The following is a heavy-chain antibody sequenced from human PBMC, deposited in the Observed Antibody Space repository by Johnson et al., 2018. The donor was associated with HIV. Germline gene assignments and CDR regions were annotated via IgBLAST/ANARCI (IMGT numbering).Heavy chain of an antibody. CDR2: IRSNAHSEQP. J-gene: IGHJ3*02. CDR3: TRLGTEWELSSGSDTFDI. CDR1: GFTFSGSA. Sequence: EQLVESGGGLVQPGGSLKLSCVASGFTFSGSAKHWVRQAYGKGLEWVGRIRSNAHSEQPAHAASVTVRLNISRDDSQNTAYLQMNSLKTEDTAVYYCTRLGTEWELSSGSDTFDIWGQGTMVTVSS. V-gene: IGHV3-73*02. D-gene: IGHD3-16*02.